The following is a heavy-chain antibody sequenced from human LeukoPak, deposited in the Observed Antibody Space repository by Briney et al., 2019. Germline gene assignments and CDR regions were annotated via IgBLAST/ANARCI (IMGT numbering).Heavy chain of an antibody. CDR2: IYYSGST. V-gene: IGHV4-31*03. J-gene: IGHJ4*02. CDR3: ARGTTYYYDSSGYPDYFDY. CDR1: GGSISSGGYY. Sequence: SQTLSLTCTVSGGSISSGGYYWSWIRQHPGKGLEWIGYIYYSGSTYYNPSLKSRVTISVDTSKNQFSLKLSSVTAADTAVYYCARGTTYYYDSSGYPDYFDYWGQGTLVTVSS. D-gene: IGHD3-22*01.